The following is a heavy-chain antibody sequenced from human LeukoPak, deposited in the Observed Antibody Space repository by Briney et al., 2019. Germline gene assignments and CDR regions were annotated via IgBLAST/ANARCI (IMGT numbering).Heavy chain of an antibody. D-gene: IGHD6-13*01. CDR3: ARGTASSSWYSSDAFDI. Sequence: GGSLRLSCAASGFTFSSYGMSWVRQTPGKGLEWVSEISGSGGSTYYADSVKGRFTISRDNSKNTLYLQMNSLRAEDTAVYYCARGTASSSWYSSDAFDIWGQGTMVTVSS. J-gene: IGHJ3*02. V-gene: IGHV3-23*01. CDR2: ISGSGGST. CDR1: GFTFSSYG.